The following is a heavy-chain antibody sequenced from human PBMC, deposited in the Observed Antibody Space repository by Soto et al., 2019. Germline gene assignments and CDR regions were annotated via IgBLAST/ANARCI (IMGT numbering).Heavy chain of an antibody. V-gene: IGHV4-34*01. CDR3: ARGVGYAGVDY. CDR2: INHSGST. CDR1: GGSFSAYY. J-gene: IGHJ4*02. Sequence: QVQLQQWGAGLLKPSETLSLTCAVYGGSFSAYYWSWIRQPPGKGLEWIGEINHSGSTNYNPSLKSRVTISVDRSKTQFSLKLSSVTAADTAAYYCARGVGYAGVDYWGQGTLVTVSS. D-gene: IGHD5-12*01.